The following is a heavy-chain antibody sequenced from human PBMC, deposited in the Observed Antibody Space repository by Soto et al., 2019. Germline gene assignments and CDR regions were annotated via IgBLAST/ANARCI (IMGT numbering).Heavy chain of an antibody. CDR3: ARDSGSSEYYYYGMDV. CDR1: GGSTSSDNY. CDR2: IYYSGNT. V-gene: IGHV4-30-4*01. J-gene: IGHJ6*02. Sequence: SETLSLTCTVSGGSTSSDNYWSWIRQPPGKGLEWIGHIYYSGNTDYNPSLKSRLAISIDTSKNQFSLKLSSVTAADTAVYYCARDSGSSEYYYYGMDVWGQGTTVTVSS. D-gene: IGHD6-13*01.